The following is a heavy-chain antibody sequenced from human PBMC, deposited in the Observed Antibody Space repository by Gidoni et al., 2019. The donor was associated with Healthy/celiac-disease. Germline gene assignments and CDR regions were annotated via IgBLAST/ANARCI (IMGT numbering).Heavy chain of an antibody. J-gene: IGHJ1*01. CDR3: ARLTYYDFWSGYENAEYFQH. CDR2: INHSGST. D-gene: IGHD3-3*01. V-gene: IGHV4-34*01. CDR1: AGSFSGYY. Sequence: QVQLQQWGAGLLTPSATLSLTCAVYAGSFSGYYWRWIRQPPGTGLEWIGEINHSGSTNYNPSLKSRVTISVDTSKNQFSLKLSSVTAADTAVYYCARLTYYDFWSGYENAEYFQHWGQGTLVTVSS.